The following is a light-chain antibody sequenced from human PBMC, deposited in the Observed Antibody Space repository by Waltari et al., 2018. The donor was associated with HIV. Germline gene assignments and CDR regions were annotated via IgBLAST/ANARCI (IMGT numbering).Light chain of an antibody. J-gene: IGLJ2*01. Sequence: QSALTQPASVSGSPGQSITIPCTGTSSDVGAYNYVSWYQLHPGKAPKRMIYDVSNRPSGVSDRFSGSKSANTASLTISGLQAEDEAHYYCSSYTSSSTVVFGGGTKLTVL. CDR1: SSDVGAYNY. CDR2: DVS. V-gene: IGLV2-14*03. CDR3: SSYTSSSTVV.